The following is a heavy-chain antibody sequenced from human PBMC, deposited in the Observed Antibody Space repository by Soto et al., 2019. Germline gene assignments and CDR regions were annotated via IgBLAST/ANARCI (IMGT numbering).Heavy chain of an antibody. D-gene: IGHD6-19*01. J-gene: IGHJ6*02. CDR1: GGTFSSYT. CDR2: IIPILGIA. Sequence: QVQLVQSGAEVKKPGSSVKVSCKASGGTFSSYTISWVRQAPGQGLEWMGRIIPILGIANYAQKFQGRVTVTADKSTSTAYMELSSLRSEDTAVYYCARAAGDGGLVPAKHYYSGMDVWGQGTTVTVSS. V-gene: IGHV1-69*02. CDR3: ARAAGDGGLVPAKHYYSGMDV.